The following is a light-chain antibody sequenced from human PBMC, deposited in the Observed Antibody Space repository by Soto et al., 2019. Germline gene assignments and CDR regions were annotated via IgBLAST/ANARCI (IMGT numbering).Light chain of an antibody. Sequence: QSVLTQPPSVSGAPGQRVTISCTGDSSNIGAGYDVHWYQQLPGTAPKLLIYVNINRPSGVPDRFSASRSDSSASLAITGLQAEDEADYCCQSYDSSLRVLFGGGTKVTVL. CDR3: QSYDSSLRVL. J-gene: IGLJ2*01. CDR2: VNI. CDR1: SSNIGAGYD. V-gene: IGLV1-40*01.